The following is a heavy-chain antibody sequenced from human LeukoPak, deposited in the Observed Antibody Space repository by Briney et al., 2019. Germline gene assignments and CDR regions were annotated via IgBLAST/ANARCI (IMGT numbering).Heavy chain of an antibody. J-gene: IGHJ4*02. D-gene: IGHD3-22*01. CDR2: IRPDDSDT. CDR1: GYSFTNYW. CDR3: ARLDSSGPKY. Sequence: GESLKISCKGSGYSFTNYWIGWVRQMPGKGLEWMGVIRPDDSDTRYSPSFQGHVTISADKSISTAYLQWSSLKASDTAMYYCARLDSSGPKYWGQGTLVTVSS. V-gene: IGHV5-51*01.